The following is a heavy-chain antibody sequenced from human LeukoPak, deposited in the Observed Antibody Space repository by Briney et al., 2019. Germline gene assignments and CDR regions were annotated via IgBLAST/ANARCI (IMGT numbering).Heavy chain of an antibody. V-gene: IGHV1-18*01. J-gene: IGHJ4*02. CDR3: ARSGWTVAPSDNFDF. CDR1: GYTFTSYG. D-gene: IGHD6-19*01. CDR2: ISGYNGNT. Sequence: ASVKVSCKASGYTFTSYGISWVRQAPGQGLEWLGWISGYNGNTNYAQNLQGRVTMTTDTSTSTAYMDLWSLRSDDTAVYYCARSGWTVAPSDNFDFWGQGTLVTVSS.